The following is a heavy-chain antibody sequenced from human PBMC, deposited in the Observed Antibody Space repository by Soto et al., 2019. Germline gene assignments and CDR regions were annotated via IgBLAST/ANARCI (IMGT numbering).Heavy chain of an antibody. D-gene: IGHD3-22*01. Sequence: GGSLRLSCAASGFTFSSYGMHWVRQAPGKGLEWVAVISYDGSNKYYADSVKGRFTISRDNSKNTLYLQMNSLRAEDTAVYYCAKGDYYDSSGYYYTRGYYGMDVWGQGTTVTSP. J-gene: IGHJ6*02. CDR2: ISYDGSNK. CDR3: AKGDYYDSSGYYYTRGYYGMDV. CDR1: GFTFSSYG. V-gene: IGHV3-30*18.